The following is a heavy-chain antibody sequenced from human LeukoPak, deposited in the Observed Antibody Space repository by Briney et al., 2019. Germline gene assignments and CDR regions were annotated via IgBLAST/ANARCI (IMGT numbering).Heavy chain of an antibody. Sequence: PVGSLRLSCAASGFTFSSYAMSWVRQAPGKGLEWVSAISGSGGSTYYADSVKGRFTISRDNSKNTLYLQMNSLRAEDTAVYYCAKGGFVVVPAAKRGDFDYWGQGTLVTVSS. CDR2: ISGSGGST. D-gene: IGHD2-2*01. V-gene: IGHV3-23*01. J-gene: IGHJ4*02. CDR1: GFTFSSYA. CDR3: AKGGFVVVPAAKRGDFDY.